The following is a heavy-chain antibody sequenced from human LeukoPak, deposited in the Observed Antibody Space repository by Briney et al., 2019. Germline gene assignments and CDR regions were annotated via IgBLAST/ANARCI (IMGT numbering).Heavy chain of an antibody. V-gene: IGHV3-33*02. D-gene: IGHD5-24*01. CDR3: ARGRDGYNYYYYYYMDV. CDR2: MWYDGSIK. CDR1: GFTFSNYG. J-gene: IGHJ6*03. Sequence: GGSLRLSCAASGFTFSNYGMHWVRQAPGKGLEWLAIMWYDGSIKYYTDSAKGRFTISRDNSKNTVFLQMNSLRAEDTAVYYCARGRDGYNYYYYYYMDVWGKGTTVTVSS.